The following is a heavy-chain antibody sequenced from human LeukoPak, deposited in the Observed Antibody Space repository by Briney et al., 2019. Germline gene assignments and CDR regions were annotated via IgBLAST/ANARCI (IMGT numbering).Heavy chain of an antibody. V-gene: IGHV1-18*01. J-gene: IGHJ4*02. D-gene: IGHD5-18*01. CDR2: ISAYNGNT. CDR1: GYTFTSYG. Sequence: ASVKVSCKASGYTFTSYGISWVRQAPGQGLEWMGWISAYNGNTNYAQKLQGRVTMTTDTSTSTAYMEVRSLTSDDTAVYYCARDPRQYSYGYYFDYWGQGTLVTVSS. CDR3: ARDPRQYSYGYYFDY.